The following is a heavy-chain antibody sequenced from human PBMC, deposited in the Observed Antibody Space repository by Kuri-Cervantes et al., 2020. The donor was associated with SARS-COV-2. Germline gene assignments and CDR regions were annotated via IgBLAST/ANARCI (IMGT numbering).Heavy chain of an antibody. J-gene: IGHJ6*03. CDR2: INHRGDT. Sequence: GSLRLSCALYYGTLTGYQWSWIRQPPGKGLEWIGGINHRGDTYYNPFLEGRVTISRDTSENKFSLRLSSVTAADTAVYYCARGINGYFFFYYLDVWGKGTTVTVSS. V-gene: IGHV4-34*01. CDR3: ARGINGYFFFYYLDV. D-gene: IGHD3-22*01. CDR1: YGTLTGYQ.